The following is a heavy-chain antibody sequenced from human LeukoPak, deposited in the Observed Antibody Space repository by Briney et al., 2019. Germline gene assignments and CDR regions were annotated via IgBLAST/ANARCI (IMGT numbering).Heavy chain of an antibody. J-gene: IGHJ4*02. CDR1: GFTFSGCA. Sequence: GGSLRLSCAASGFTFSGCAMSWVRQAPGKGLEWVSAIRGSGGTTYYADSVKGRFTISRDNSKDTLYLQMNSLRAEDTAVYYCAKDRAQRGNYYDTSGLRFDYWGQGTLVTVSS. CDR3: AKDRAQRGNYYDTSGLRFDY. D-gene: IGHD3-22*01. V-gene: IGHV3-23*01. CDR2: IRGSGGTT.